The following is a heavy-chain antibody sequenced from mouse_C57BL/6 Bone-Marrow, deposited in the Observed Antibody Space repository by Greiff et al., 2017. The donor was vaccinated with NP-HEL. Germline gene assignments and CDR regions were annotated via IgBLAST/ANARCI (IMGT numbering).Heavy chain of an antibody. CDR1: GYTFTSYW. J-gene: IGHJ2*01. Sequence: VQLQQPGAELVKPGASVKMSCKASGYTFTSYWITWVKQRPGQGLEWIGDIYPGSGSTNYNEKFKSKATLTVDTSSSTAYMQLSSLTSEDSAVYYCARKKRNGVYFDYWGQGTTLTVSS. CDR2: IYPGSGST. CDR3: ARKKRNGVYFDY. V-gene: IGHV1-55*01.